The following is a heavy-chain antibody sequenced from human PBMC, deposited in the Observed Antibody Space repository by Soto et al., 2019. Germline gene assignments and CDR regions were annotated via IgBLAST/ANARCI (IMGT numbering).Heavy chain of an antibody. V-gene: IGHV1-8*01. CDR3: LTWARSGCANGFY. CDR1: GYTFTNYD. D-gene: IGHD6-19*01. J-gene: IGHJ4*02. CDR2: MSPNSGNT. Sequence: QVQLVQSGAEVKKPGASVRVSCQTSGYTFTNYDINWVRQAAGQGLEWMGWMSPNSGNTGYAQIFQGRVSITRDTSISTAYMELSSLRSEDTDVYDCLTWARSGCANGFYWGQGTLVTVSS.